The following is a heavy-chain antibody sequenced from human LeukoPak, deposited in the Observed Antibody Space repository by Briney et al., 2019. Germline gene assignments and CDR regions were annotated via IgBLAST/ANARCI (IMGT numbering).Heavy chain of an antibody. CDR2: IYYSGST. J-gene: IGHJ3*02. CDR3: ARGGYCSGGSCHDAFDI. D-gene: IGHD2-15*01. V-gene: IGHV4-61*01. Sequence: SETLSLTCTVSGGSISSSSYYWSWIRQPPGKGLEWIGYIYYSGSTNYNPSLKSRVTISVDTSKNQFSPKLSSVTAADTAVYYCARGGYCSGGSCHDAFDIWGQGTMVTVSS. CDR1: GGSISSSSYY.